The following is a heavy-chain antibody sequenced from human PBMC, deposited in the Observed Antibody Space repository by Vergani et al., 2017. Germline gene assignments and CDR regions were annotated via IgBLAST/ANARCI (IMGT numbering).Heavy chain of an antibody. V-gene: IGHV4-34*01. D-gene: IGHD3-10*01. Sequence: QVQLQQWGAGLLKPSETLSLTCAVYGGSFSGYYWSWIRQPPGKGLEWIGEINHSGSTNYNPSLKSRVTISVDTSKNQFSLKLSSVTAADTAVYYCARVVPPPFHYYGSGSYYNVLRGGYPDYWGQGTLVTVSS. CDR2: INHSGST. J-gene: IGHJ4*02. CDR1: GGSFSGYY. CDR3: ARVVPPPFHYYGSGSYYNVLRGGYPDY.